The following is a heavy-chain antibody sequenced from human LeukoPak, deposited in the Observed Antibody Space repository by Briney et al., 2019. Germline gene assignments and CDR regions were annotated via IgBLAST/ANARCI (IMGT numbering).Heavy chain of an antibody. CDR1: GGSFSGYY. CDR2: INHSGST. V-gene: IGHV4-34*01. J-gene: IGHJ1*01. CDR3: ARGRGCSSTSCHKYFQH. Sequence: PSETLSLTCAVYGGSFSGYYWSWIRQPPGKGLEWIGEINHSGSTNYNPSLKSRVTISVDTSKNQFSLKLSSVTAADTAVYYCARGRGCSSTSCHKYFQHWGQGTLVTVSS. D-gene: IGHD2-2*01.